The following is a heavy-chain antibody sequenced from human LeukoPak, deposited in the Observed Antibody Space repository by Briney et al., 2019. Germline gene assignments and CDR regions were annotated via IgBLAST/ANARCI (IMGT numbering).Heavy chain of an antibody. V-gene: IGHV3-21*01. CDR2: ISSSSSYI. J-gene: IGHJ6*02. Sequence: PGGSLRLSCAASGFTFSSYSMNWVRQAPGKGLEWVSSISSSSSYIYYADSVKGRFTISRDNAKNSLHLQMNSLRAEDTAVYYCARVKTTVSYLPLYYYGMDVWGQGTTVTVSS. CDR1: GFTFSSYS. CDR3: ARVKTTVSYLPLYYYGMDV. D-gene: IGHD4-11*01.